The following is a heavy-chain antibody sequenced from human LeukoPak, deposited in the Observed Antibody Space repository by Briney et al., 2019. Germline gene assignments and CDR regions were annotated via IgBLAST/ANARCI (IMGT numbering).Heavy chain of an antibody. D-gene: IGHD3-9*01. CDR1: GFTVSSNY. CDR2: IYSGGST. CDR3: ARDRRVDWGYDAFDI. V-gene: IGHV3-53*01. J-gene: IGHJ3*02. Sequence: PGGSLRLSCAASGFTVSSNYMSWVRQAPGKGLEWVSVIYSGGSTYYADSVKGRFTISRDNSKNTLYLQMNSLRAEDTAVYYCARDRRVDWGYDAFDIWGQGTMVTVSS.